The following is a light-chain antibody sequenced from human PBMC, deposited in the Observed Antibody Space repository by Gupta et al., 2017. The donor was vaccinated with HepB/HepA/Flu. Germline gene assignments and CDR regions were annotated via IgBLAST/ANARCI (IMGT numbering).Light chain of an antibody. CDR1: ALAKQY. J-gene: IGLJ1*01. Sequence: SYELPPPPSVSVSPGQPARITCSGDALAKQYAYWYQQKAGQAPVLVIYKDSERPSGIPERFSGSSSGTTLTLIISGVQAEDEADYYCQSADATGSSYVFGPGTKVTVL. V-gene: IGLV3-25*03. CDR2: KDS. CDR3: QSADATGSSYV.